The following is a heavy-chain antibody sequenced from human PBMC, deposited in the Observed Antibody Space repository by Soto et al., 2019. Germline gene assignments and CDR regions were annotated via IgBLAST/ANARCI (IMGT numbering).Heavy chain of an antibody. Sequence: GGSLRLSCAVSGFVFKNARMSWARQAPGRGLEWVGHIRSSAERGTTDYAAPVKGRFTISRDDSQNTLYLQMNSLKIEDTAVYFCYHYGSGSYSTDYWGQGTLVTVSS. J-gene: IGHJ4*02. V-gene: IGHV3-15*07. CDR2: IRSSAERGTT. CDR1: GFVFKNAR. CDR3: YHYGSGSYSTDY. D-gene: IGHD3-10*01.